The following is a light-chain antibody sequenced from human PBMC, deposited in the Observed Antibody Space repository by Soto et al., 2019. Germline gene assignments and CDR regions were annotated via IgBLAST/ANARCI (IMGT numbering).Light chain of an antibody. CDR2: GAS. CDR3: EKYTNWPPWM. Sequence: EIVMTQSPATLSVSPGERATLSCRASQGVSTNLAWYQQKPGQAPRLLIYGASTRAPGVPARFSGSGSGTEFNLTISSLQSDDFAVLYCEKYTNWPPWMFGKGTKVDVK. V-gene: IGKV3-15*01. CDR1: QGVSTN. J-gene: IGKJ1*01.